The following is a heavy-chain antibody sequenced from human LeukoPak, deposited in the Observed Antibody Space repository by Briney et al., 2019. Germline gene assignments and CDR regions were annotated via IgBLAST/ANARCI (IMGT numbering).Heavy chain of an antibody. D-gene: IGHD6-13*01. V-gene: IGHV3-30*04. Sequence: PGGSLRLSCAASGFTFSSYAMHWVRQAPGKGLEWVAVISYDGSNKYYADSVKGRFTISRDNSKNTLYLQMNSLRAEDTAVYYCASSPKGAGTFDYWGQGSLVTVSS. CDR3: ASSPKGAGTFDY. J-gene: IGHJ4*02. CDR1: GFTFSSYA. CDR2: ISYDGSNK.